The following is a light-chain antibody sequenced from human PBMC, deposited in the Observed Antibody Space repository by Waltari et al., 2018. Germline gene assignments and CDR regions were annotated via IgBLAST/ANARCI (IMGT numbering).Light chain of an antibody. CDR3: QSADTSETYF. CDR2: KDS. J-gene: IGLJ1*01. V-gene: IGLV3-25*03. CDR1: TLSKHY. Sequence: SYEPTQPPSVSVSPGQTARISCSGNTLSKHYSYWYQQKPGQAPVLVMYKDSERPSGIPERFSGSSSGTTVTLTISGVQAEDEADYYCQSADTSETYFFGTGTKVTVL.